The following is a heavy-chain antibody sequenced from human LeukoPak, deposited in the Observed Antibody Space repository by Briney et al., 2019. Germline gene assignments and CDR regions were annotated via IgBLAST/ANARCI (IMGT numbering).Heavy chain of an antibody. CDR1: GFTFSSYA. V-gene: IGHV3-23*01. CDR3: AKTLGCSSTSCPFDY. Sequence: GGSLRLSCAASGFTFSSYAMSWVRQAPGKGLEWVSAISGSGGSTYYADSVKGRFTISRDNSKNTLYLQMNSLRAEDTAVYYCAKTLGCSSTSCPFDYWGQGTLVTVSS. J-gene: IGHJ4*02. CDR2: ISGSGGST. D-gene: IGHD2-2*01.